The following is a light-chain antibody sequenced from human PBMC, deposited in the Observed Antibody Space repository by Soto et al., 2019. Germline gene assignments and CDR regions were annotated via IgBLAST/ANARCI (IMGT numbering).Light chain of an antibody. CDR3: SSYTSSSIL. J-gene: IGLJ2*01. V-gene: IGLV2-14*01. Sequence: QSVLTQPASVSGSPGQSITLSCTGTSSDVGGYNYVSWYQQHPGKAPKLMIYDVSNRPSGVSNRFSGSKSGNTASLTISGLQAEDEADYYCSSYTSSSILFGGGTHLTVL. CDR1: SSDVGGYNY. CDR2: DVS.